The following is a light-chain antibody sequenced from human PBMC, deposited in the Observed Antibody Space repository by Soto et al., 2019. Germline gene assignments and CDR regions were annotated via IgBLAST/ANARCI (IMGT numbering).Light chain of an antibody. CDR3: QQHGSSIT. Sequence: EIVLTQSPGTLSLSPGERATLSCRASQSVSNNYLAWYQQKPGQAPRLLIYGASSRATGIPDRFSGSGSGTDFTLTISRLEPEDFAVYYCQQHGSSITFGPGTKVDIK. V-gene: IGKV3-20*01. CDR2: GAS. CDR1: QSVSNNY. J-gene: IGKJ3*01.